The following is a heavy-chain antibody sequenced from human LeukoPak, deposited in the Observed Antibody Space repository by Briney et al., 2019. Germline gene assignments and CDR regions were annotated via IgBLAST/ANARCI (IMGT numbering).Heavy chain of an antibody. D-gene: IGHD3-3*01. J-gene: IGHJ2*01. CDR1: GGSFSGYY. CDR2: INHSGST. Sequence: SETLSLTCAVYGGSFSGYYWSWIRQPPGKGLEWIGEINHSGSTNYNPSLKSRVTISVDTSKNQFSLKLSSVTAADTPVYYCARVARGYDFWSGYYTGAYWYFDLWGRGTLVTVSS. CDR3: ARVARGYDFWSGYYTGAYWYFDL. V-gene: IGHV4-34*01.